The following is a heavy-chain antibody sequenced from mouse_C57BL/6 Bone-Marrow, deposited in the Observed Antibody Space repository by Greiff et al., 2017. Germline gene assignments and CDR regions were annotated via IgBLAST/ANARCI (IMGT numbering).Heavy chain of an antibody. CDR2: IYPRSGNT. V-gene: IGHV1-81*01. CDR1: GYTFTSYG. CDR3: ARDYCGRGGSDFDV. D-gene: IGHD1-1*01. J-gene: IGHJ1*03. Sequence: VQLQQSGAELARPGASVKLSCKASGYTFTSYGISWVKQRTGQGLEWIGEIYPRSGNTYYNEKFKGKATLTADKSSSTAYMELRSLTSEDSAVYVCARDYCGRGGSDFDVWGTGTTVTVSS.